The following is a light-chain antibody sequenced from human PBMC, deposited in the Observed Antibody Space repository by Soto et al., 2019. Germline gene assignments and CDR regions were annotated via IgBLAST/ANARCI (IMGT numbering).Light chain of an antibody. J-gene: IGKJ5*01. CDR1: QSVGNN. CDR3: QQRSNWPT. V-gene: IGKV3-11*01. CDR2: DAS. Sequence: LVMTQSPATLSVSPGERATLSCRASQSVGNNLAWYQQKPGQAPRLLIYDASNRATGIPARFSGSGSGTDFTLTISSLEPEDFAVYYCQQRSNWPTFGQGTRLET.